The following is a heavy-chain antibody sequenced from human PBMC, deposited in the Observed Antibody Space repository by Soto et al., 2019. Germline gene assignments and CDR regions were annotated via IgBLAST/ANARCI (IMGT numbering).Heavy chain of an antibody. Sequence: PLETLSLTCTVSGGSISSGGYYWSWIRQHPGKGLEWIGYIYYSGSTYYNPSLKSRVTISVDTSKNQFSLKLSSVTAADTAVYYCAREVVIISNYFGIVYYYYYMDVWGKGTTVTVSS. J-gene: IGHJ6*03. D-gene: IGHD3-3*01. CDR3: AREVVIISNYFGIVYYYYYMDV. V-gene: IGHV4-31*03. CDR1: GGSISSGGYY. CDR2: IYYSGST.